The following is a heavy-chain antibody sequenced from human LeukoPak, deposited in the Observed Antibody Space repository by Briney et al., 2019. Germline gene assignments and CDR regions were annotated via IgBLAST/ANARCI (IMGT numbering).Heavy chain of an antibody. CDR1: GGSISSSSYY. CDR3: ARYCSSTSCQGGAFDI. D-gene: IGHD2-2*01. V-gene: IGHV4-39*01. J-gene: IGHJ3*02. CDR2: IYYSGST. Sequence: PSETLSLTCTVSGGSISSSSYYWGWIRQPPGKGLEWIGSIYYSGSTYYNPSLKSRVTISVDTSKNQFSLKLSSVTAADTAVYYCARYCSSTSCQGGAFDIWGQGTMVTVSS.